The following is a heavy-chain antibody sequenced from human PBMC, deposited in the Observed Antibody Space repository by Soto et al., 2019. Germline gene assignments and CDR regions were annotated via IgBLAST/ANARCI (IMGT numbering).Heavy chain of an antibody. CDR2: IDSDGIRT. CDR3: ARDLGKYDRYYFDY. D-gene: IGHD3-9*01. CDR1: GFTLSSYW. Sequence: EVQLVESGGGLVQPGGSLRLSCAASGFTLSSYWVHWVRQVPGKGLMWVSRIDSDGIRTNYADSVKGRFTISRDNAKNTLYLQMNYLSAEDTAVYYCARDLGKYDRYYFDYWGQGTLVTVSS. J-gene: IGHJ4*02. V-gene: IGHV3-74*01.